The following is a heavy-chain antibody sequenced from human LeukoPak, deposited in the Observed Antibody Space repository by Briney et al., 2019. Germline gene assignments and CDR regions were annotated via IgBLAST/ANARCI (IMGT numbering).Heavy chain of an antibody. Sequence: GGSLRLSCAASRFAFSTIWMSWVRQAPGKGLEWVANINQDGSEEYYVESVKGRFTISRDNGKNSLYLQMSSLRAEDTAVYYCARAAAAGTCDYWGQGTLVTVSS. V-gene: IGHV3-7*04. CDR1: RFAFSTIW. CDR2: INQDGSEE. D-gene: IGHD6-13*01. J-gene: IGHJ4*02. CDR3: ARAAAAGTCDY.